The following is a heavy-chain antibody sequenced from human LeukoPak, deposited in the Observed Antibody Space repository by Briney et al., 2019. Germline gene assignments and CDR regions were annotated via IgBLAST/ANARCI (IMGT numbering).Heavy chain of an antibody. J-gene: IGHJ4*02. Sequence: SETLSLTCAVYGGSFSGYYWSWIRQPPGKGLEWIGEINHSGSTNYNPSLKSRVTISVDTSKNQFSLKLSSVTAADTAVYYCAMIAVAGLFDYWGQGTLVTVSS. V-gene: IGHV4-34*01. CDR2: INHSGST. CDR3: AMIAVAGLFDY. D-gene: IGHD6-19*01. CDR1: GGSFSGYY.